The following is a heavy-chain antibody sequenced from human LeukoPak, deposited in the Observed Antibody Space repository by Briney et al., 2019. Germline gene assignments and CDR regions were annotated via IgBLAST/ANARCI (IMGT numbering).Heavy chain of an antibody. CDR2: ISASDSRT. V-gene: IGHV3-23*01. CDR3: AKDRAYGFDY. J-gene: IGHJ4*02. CDR1: GFTFSIYA. Sequence: PGGSLRLSCAASGFTFSIYAMSWVRQAPGKGPEWVSAISASDSRTYYTDSVKGRFTISRDNSKNTLYLQMNSLRAEDTAVYYCAKDRAYGFDYWGQGTLVTVSS. D-gene: IGHD2-21*01.